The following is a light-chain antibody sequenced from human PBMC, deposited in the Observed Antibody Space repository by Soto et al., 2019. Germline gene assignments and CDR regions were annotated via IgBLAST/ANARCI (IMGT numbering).Light chain of an antibody. CDR3: KQYGSSGT. CDR1: ESVRSY. Sequence: VMTQSPATLSLSPGDGATLSCRASESVRSYLAWYQQKPGQAPRLLIYGASNRATGIQDRFSGSGSGTEFTLTISRLEPEDFAVYYCKQYGSSGTFGQGTRLEIK. J-gene: IGKJ5*01. V-gene: IGKV3-20*01. CDR2: GAS.